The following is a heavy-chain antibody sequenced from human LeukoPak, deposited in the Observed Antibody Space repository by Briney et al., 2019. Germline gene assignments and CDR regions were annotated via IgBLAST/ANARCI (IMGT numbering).Heavy chain of an antibody. V-gene: IGHV3-7*01. J-gene: IGHJ4*02. D-gene: IGHD1-26*01. CDR2: IKKDGSEK. Sequence: GGSLRLSCAASGFTFSRYWMSWVRQAPGKGLEWVANIKKDGSEKYYVDSVKGRFTISRDNAKNSLYLQMNSLRAEDTAIYYCASGTCYKTNYFDYWGQGTLVTVSS. CDR1: GFTFSRYW. CDR3: ASGTCYKTNYFDY.